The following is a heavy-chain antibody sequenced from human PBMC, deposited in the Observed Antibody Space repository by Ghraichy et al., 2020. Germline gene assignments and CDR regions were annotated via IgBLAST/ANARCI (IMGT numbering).Heavy chain of an antibody. CDR2: IYYSGGT. Sequence: SETLSLTCTVSGGSISSSSYYWGWIRQPPGKGLEWIGSIYYSGGTYYNPSLKSRVTISVDTSKNQFSLKLSSVTAADTAVYYCAREGYSYDRTLNNFDYWGQGTLVTVSS. D-gene: IGHD5-18*01. CDR3: AREGYSYDRTLNNFDY. CDR1: GGSISSSSYY. J-gene: IGHJ4*02. V-gene: IGHV4-39*01.